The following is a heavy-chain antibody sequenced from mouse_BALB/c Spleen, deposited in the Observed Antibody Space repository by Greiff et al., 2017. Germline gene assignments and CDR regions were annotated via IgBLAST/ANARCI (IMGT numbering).Heavy chain of an antibody. V-gene: IGHV5-6-5*01. J-gene: IGHJ4*01. D-gene: IGHD1-2*01. CDR2: ISSGGST. CDR3: ARIHYYGYDAMDY. CDR1: GFTFSSYA. Sequence: EVQVVESGGGLVKPGGSLKLSCAASGFTFSSYAMSWVRQTPEKRLEWVASISSGGSTYYPDSVKGRFTISRDNARNILYLQMSSLRSEDTAMYYCARIHYYGYDAMDYWGQGTSVTVSS.